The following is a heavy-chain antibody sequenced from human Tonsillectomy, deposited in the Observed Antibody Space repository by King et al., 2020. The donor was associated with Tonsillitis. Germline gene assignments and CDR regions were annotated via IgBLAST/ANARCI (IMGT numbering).Heavy chain of an antibody. J-gene: IGHJ6*02. CDR1: GFTFSSYA. V-gene: IGHV3-30-3*01. CDR2: ISYDGSNK. D-gene: IGHD3-16*01. Sequence: QLVQSGGGVVQPGRSLRLSCAASGFTFSSYAMHWVRQAPGKGLEWVAVISYDGSNKYYADSVKGRFTISRDNSKNTLYLQMNSLRAEDTAVYYCARVLRGPKAGPPYYYYYYGMDVWGQGTTVTVSS. CDR3: ARVLRGPKAGPPYYYYYYGMDV.